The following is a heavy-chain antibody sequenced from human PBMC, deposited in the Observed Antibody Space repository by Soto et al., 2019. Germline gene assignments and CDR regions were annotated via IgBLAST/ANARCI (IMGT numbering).Heavy chain of an antibody. Sequence: LRLSCEGSGFIFSNNGMHWVRQAPGKGLEWVAFMSYDGSAKFLADSVKGRFTISRDNSKSTLFLHMSSLRAEDTAMYYCAIVRVADSPLDHWGQGTLVTVSS. CDR1: GFIFSNNG. J-gene: IGHJ4*02. CDR2: MSYDGSAK. V-gene: IGHV3-30*03. D-gene: IGHD3-10*02. CDR3: AIVRVADSPLDH.